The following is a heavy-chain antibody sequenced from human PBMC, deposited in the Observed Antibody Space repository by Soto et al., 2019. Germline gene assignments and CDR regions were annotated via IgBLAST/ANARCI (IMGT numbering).Heavy chain of an antibody. V-gene: IGHV3-74*01. CDR3: ASVGGGWRNFDY. J-gene: IGHJ4*02. Sequence: GGSLRLSCGASGFTFSNYWMHWVRQAPGEGLVWVSRISGDGRFTRFADSVKGRFTISRDNAKNTLHLQMDSLRVEDTAVYYCASVGGGWRNFDYSGQGALGTVS. CDR1: GFTFSNYW. CDR2: ISGDGRFT. D-gene: IGHD2-21*01.